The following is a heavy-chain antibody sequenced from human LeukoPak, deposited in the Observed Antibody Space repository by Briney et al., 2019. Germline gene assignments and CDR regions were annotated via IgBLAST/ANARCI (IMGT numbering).Heavy chain of an antibody. Sequence: GGSLRLSCAASGFTFSSYAMSWVRQAPGKGLEWVSAISGSGGSTYYADSVKGRFTISRDNSKNTLYLQMNSLRAEDTAVYYCAKSRLRFLEKGYYYMDVWGKGTTVTVSS. J-gene: IGHJ6*03. V-gene: IGHV3-23*01. CDR1: GFTFSSYA. CDR3: AKSRLRFLEKGYYYMDV. D-gene: IGHD3-3*01. CDR2: ISGSGGST.